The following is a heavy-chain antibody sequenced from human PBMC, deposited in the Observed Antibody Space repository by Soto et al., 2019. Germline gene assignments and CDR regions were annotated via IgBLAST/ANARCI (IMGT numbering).Heavy chain of an antibody. J-gene: IGHJ4*02. CDR3: AHKPGYDILTGFYY. V-gene: IGHV2-5*02. CDR2: IYWDDDK. D-gene: IGHD3-9*01. CDR1: GFPLSTSGVG. Sequence: QITLKESGPTLVKPTQTLTLTCTFSGFPLSTSGVGVGWIRQPPGKALEWLALIYWDDDKRYSPSLKSRLTITKDTSKNQVVLTMTNMDPVDTATYYCAHKPGYDILTGFYYWGQGTLVTVSS.